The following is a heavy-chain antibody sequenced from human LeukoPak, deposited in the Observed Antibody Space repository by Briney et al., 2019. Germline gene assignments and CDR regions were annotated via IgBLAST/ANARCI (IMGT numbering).Heavy chain of an antibody. D-gene: IGHD4-17*01. CDR3: ARDRPPAYGDYVGPN. CDR2: ISGSGGST. CDR1: GFTFSSYA. J-gene: IGHJ4*02. Sequence: PGGSLRLSCAASGFTFSSYAMSWVRQAPGKGLEWVSAISGSGGSTYYADSVKGRFTISRDNAENMLYLQMNSLRAEDTAVYYCARDRPPAYGDYVGPNWGQGTLVTVSS. V-gene: IGHV3-23*01.